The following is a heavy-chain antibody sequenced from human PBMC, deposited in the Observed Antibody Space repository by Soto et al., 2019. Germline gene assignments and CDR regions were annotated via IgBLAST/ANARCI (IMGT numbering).Heavy chain of an antibody. CDR1: GGTFSSYA. V-gene: IGHV1-69*13. D-gene: IGHD6-13*01. J-gene: IGHJ6*02. CDR3: ARGGIAAAGYGMDV. CDR2: IIPIFGTA. Sequence: SVKVSCKXSGGTFSSYAISWVRQAPGQGLEWMGGIIPIFGTANYAQEFQGRVTITADESTSTAYMELSSLRSEDTAVYYCARGGIAAAGYGMDVWGQGTTVTVSS.